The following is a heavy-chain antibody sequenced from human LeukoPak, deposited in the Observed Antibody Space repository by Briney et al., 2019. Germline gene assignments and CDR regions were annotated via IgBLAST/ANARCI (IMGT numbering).Heavy chain of an antibody. CDR3: AKVYDYVWGSYRDFDY. CDR2: ISGSGGST. CDR1: GFTFSSYA. J-gene: IGHJ4*02. V-gene: IGHV3-23*01. Sequence: GASLRLSCAASGFTFSSYAMSWVRQAPGKGLEWVSAISGSGGSTNYADSVKGRFTISRDNSKNTLYLQMNSLRAEDTAVYYCAKVYDYVWGSYRDFDYWGQGTLVTVSS. D-gene: IGHD3-16*02.